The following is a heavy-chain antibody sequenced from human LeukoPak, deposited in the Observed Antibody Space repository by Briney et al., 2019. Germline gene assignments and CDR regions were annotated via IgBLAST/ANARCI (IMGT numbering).Heavy chain of an antibody. CDR1: DDTFSISA. J-gene: IGHJ4*02. V-gene: IGHV1-69*06. CDR3: ARTGRDTSSSNPFDL. Sequence: SVKVSCKTSDDTFSISAISWVRQDPGQGLEWMGRIIPMLGTASNAEKFYGRVTITADKSTSTTYLELNSLRSDDTAVCYCARTGRDTSSSNPFDLWGQGTRVTVSS. D-gene: IGHD6-13*01. CDR2: IIPMLGTA.